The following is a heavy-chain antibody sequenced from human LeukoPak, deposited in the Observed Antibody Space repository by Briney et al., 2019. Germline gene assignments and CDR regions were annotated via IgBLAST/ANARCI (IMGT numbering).Heavy chain of an antibody. J-gene: IGHJ6*03. CDR3: ARERGSIRYFDWMVIDYYYYYYMDV. CDR2: INPNSGGT. Sequence: ASVKVSCKASGYTFTGYYMHWVRQAPGQGLEWMGWINPNSGGTSSAQKFEGRVTMTRNTSISTAYMELSRLRSDDTAVYYCARERGSIRYFDWMVIDYYYYYYMDVWGKGTTVTVSS. V-gene: IGHV1-2*02. CDR1: GYTFTGYY. D-gene: IGHD3-9*01.